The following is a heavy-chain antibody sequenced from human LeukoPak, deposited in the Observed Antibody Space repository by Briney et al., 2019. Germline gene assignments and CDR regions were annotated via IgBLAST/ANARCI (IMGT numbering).Heavy chain of an antibody. V-gene: IGHV1-69*01. CDR2: IIPIFGTA. CDR1: RGTFSSYA. CDR3: ARVQWDYCSGGSCYGGVFDY. D-gene: IGHD2-15*01. J-gene: IGHJ4*02. Sequence: SSVKVSCKASRGTFSSYAISWVRQAPGHGLEWMGGIIPIFGTANYAQKFQGRVTITADESTSTAYMELSSLRSEDTAVYYCARVQWDYCSGGSCYGGVFDYWGQGTLVTVSS.